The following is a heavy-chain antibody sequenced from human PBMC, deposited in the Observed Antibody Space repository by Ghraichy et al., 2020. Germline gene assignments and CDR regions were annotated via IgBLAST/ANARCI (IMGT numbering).Heavy chain of an antibody. Sequence: ASEVSCKASGYTFTSYGISWVRQAPGQGLEWMGWISAYNGNTNYAQKLQGRVTMTTDTSTSTAYMELRSLRSDDTAVYYCVRARGGTMVRGVILYYYYGMDVWGQGTTVTVSS. J-gene: IGHJ6*02. V-gene: IGHV1-18*04. CDR3: VRARGGTMVRGVILYYYYGMDV. CDR1: GYTFTSYG. CDR2: ISAYNGNT. D-gene: IGHD3-10*01.